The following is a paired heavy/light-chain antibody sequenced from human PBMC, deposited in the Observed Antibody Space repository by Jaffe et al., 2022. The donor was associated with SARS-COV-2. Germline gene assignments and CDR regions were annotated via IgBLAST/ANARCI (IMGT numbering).Light chain of an antibody. J-gene: IGLJ2*01. CDR1: SGITVDSYR. CDR3: LTWHGSAWF. Sequence: QAILTQPSSLSASPGASATLTCTLRSGITVDSYRIYWYQQKPGSPPRYLLRYKSDSDKQQGSGVPSRFSGSKDASANAGILLISGLQSEDEADYYCLTWHGSAWFFGGGTKLTVL. V-gene: IGLV5-45*02. CDR2: YKSDSDK.
Heavy chain of an antibody. J-gene: IGHJ4*02. D-gene: IGHD1-26*01. CDR3: AGLVGATGTSSGDY. CDR1: GFTFRNYN. CDR2: ISSSSSAT. Sequence: EVQLVESGGILVQPGESLRLSCVASGFTFRNYNMNWVRQAPGKGLEWVSYISSSSSATYYADSVKGRFTISRDNAKNSLYLQMNSLRDEDTAVYYCAGLVGATGTSSGDYWGQGTMVTVSS. V-gene: IGHV3-48*02.